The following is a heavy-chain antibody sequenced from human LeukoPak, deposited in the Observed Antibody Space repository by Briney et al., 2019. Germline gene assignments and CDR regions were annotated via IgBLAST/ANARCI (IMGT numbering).Heavy chain of an antibody. CDR2: ISSDGRVG. CDR3: ARDTLNGPFVISLDY. V-gene: IGHV3-48*03. D-gene: IGHD3-9*01. CDR1: GFSFTSYE. J-gene: IGHJ4*02. Sequence: GGSLRLSCAASGFSFTSYEMNWVRQAPGKGLEWVSHISSDGRVGRYVDSVRGRFTMSRDNAKNLLFLQMNGLRVEDTAVCYCARDTLNGPFVISLDYWGQGALVTVSS.